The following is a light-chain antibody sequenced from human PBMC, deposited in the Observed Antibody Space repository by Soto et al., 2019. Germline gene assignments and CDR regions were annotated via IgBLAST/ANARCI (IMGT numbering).Light chain of an antibody. Sequence: DIQMTQSPSSLSASVGDRVTITCRASQSISSYLKWYQQNPGKAPTLLLHAASSLQSGVPSRFSRSGSWTDFTLTISSLQPEEFATYYCQQSYSTPFTFGLGTKVDIK. V-gene: IGKV1-39*01. CDR3: QQSYSTPFT. J-gene: IGKJ3*01. CDR1: QSISSY. CDR2: AAS.